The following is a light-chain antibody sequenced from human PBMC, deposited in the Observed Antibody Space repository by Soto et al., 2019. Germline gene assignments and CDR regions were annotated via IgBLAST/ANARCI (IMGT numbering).Light chain of an antibody. Sequence: QSALTQPASVSGSPGQSITISCTGTSSDVGGYNYVSWYQHHPGKAPKLMIYDVSNRPSGVSNRFSGSKSGNTASLTISGLQAEDEADYYCNSHSSSPLAYVFGTGTKVTVL. J-gene: IGLJ1*01. CDR3: NSHSSSPLAYV. CDR1: SSDVGGYNY. CDR2: DVS. V-gene: IGLV2-14*03.